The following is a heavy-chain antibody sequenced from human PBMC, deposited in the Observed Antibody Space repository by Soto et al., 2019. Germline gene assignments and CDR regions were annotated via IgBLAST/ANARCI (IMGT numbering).Heavy chain of an antibody. D-gene: IGHD2-15*01. V-gene: IGHV3-23*01. J-gene: IGHJ4*02. CDR1: GFRFSGNA. CDR2: ISGSGEGT. Sequence: EVQLLESGGALVQPGGSMRLSGVVAGFRFSGNAMSWVRQAPGKGLEWVSSISGSGEGTYYPGSVKGRFIVSRDNSKATLYPKLNSLSAEDTLLYYCAKALCGSGASCYHFDYWGQGALVTVSS. CDR3: AKALCGSGASCYHFDY.